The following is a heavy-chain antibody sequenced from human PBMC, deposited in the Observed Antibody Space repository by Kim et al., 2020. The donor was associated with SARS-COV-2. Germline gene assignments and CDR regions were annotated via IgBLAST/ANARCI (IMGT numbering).Heavy chain of an antibody. D-gene: IGHD2-8*01. CDR3: ARDWEYCTNGVCYTYYYYGMDV. J-gene: IGHJ6*02. CDR1: GGTFSSYA. V-gene: IGHV1-69*13. CDR2: IIPIFGTA. Sequence: SVKVSCKASGGTFSSYAISWVRQAPGQGLEWMGGIIPIFGTANYAQKFQGRVTITADESTSTAYMELSSLRSEDTAVYYCARDWEYCTNGVCYTYYYYGMDVWGQGTTVTVSS.